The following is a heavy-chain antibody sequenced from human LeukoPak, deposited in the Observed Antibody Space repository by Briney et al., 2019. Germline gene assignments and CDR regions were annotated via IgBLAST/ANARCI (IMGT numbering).Heavy chain of an antibody. CDR1: GYTFTSYG. D-gene: IGHD3-22*01. CDR2: ISAYNGNT. CDR3: ARGSLERITMIVVVPNLQIDY. V-gene: IGHV1-18*01. J-gene: IGHJ4*02. Sequence: RWASVKVSCKASGYTFTSYGISWVRQAPGQGLEWMGWISAYNGNTNYAQKLQGRVTMTTDTSTSTAYMELRSLRSDDTAVYYCARGSLERITMIVVVPNLQIDYWGQGTLVTVSS.